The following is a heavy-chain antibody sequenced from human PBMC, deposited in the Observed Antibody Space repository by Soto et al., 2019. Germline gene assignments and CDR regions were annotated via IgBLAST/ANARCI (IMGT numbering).Heavy chain of an antibody. V-gene: IGHV4-59*01. D-gene: IGHD3-22*01. CDR2: IYYSGST. CDR3: TRTRHYYDSSCYYMENWFDP. CDR1: GGSISRYY. Sequence: TSETLSLTCSVSGGSISRYYWSWIRQPPGKALDWIGYIYYSGSTNYNPSLKSRVTISVDTSKNPFSLKLSSVTAADTAVYYCTRTRHYYDSSCYYMENWFDPWGQGTLVTVSS. J-gene: IGHJ5*02.